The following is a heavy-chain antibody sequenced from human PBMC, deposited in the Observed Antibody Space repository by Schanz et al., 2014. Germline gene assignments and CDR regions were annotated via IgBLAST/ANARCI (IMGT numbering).Heavy chain of an antibody. Sequence: QVQLVQSGAEVKKPGASVKVSCKASGYTFTYYYIHWMRQAPGQGLEWMGIINPSGGSTSYAQKFQGRVTMTRDTSISTAYMELSRLRSDDTAVYYCASRSVYAPTWGQGILVTVSS. D-gene: IGHD2-8*01. CDR2: INPSGGST. CDR1: GYTFTYYY. V-gene: IGHV1-46*01. J-gene: IGHJ5*02. CDR3: ASRSVYAPT.